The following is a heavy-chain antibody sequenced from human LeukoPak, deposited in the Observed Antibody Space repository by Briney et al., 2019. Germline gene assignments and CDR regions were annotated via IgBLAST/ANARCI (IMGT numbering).Heavy chain of an antibody. CDR1: GYTFTGYY. D-gene: IGHD2-21*02. Sequence: ASVKVSCKASGYTFTGYYMHWVRQAPGQGLEWMGWINPNSGGTNYAQKFQGRVTMTRDTPISTAYMELSSLRSEDTAVYYCARHTVVTATGLGGFFDIWGQGTMVTVSS. CDR2: INPNSGGT. J-gene: IGHJ3*02. CDR3: ARHTVVTATGLGGFFDI. V-gene: IGHV1-2*02.